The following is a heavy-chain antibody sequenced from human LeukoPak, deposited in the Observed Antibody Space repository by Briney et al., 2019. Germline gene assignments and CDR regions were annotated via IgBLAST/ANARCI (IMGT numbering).Heavy chain of an antibody. Sequence: SGGSLRLSCAASGFTFSNYAMSWVRQAPGKGLEWVSAITGSGGSTYYADSVKGRFTISRDNSENTLYLQMNSLRAEDTAVYYCARAVSSGYYQGHYWGQGTLVTVSS. V-gene: IGHV3-23*01. CDR2: ITGSGGST. J-gene: IGHJ4*02. CDR3: ARAVSSGYYQGHY. D-gene: IGHD3-22*01. CDR1: GFTFSNYA.